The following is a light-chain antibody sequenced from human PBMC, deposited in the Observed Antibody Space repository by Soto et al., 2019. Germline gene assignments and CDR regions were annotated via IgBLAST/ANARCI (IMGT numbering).Light chain of an antibody. CDR2: DVT. V-gene: IGLV2-11*01. CDR1: SSDVGGYDF. CDR3: CSYAGIYTLYV. J-gene: IGLJ1*01. Sequence: QSVLTQPRSVSGSPGQSVTISCTGTSSDVGGYDFVSWYRHHPGKAPKLPLYDVTERPSGVPDRFSGSKSGNTASLTISGLQTEDEADYSCCSYAGIYTLYVFGTGNKVTXL.